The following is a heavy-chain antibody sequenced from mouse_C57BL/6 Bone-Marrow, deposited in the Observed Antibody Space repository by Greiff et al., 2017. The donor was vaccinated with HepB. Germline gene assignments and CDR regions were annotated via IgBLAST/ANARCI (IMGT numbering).Heavy chain of an antibody. V-gene: IGHV1-52*01. Sequence: VQLQQPGAELVRPGSSVKLSCKASGYTFTSYWMHWVKQRPIQGLEWIGNIDPSDSETHYNQKFKDKATLTVDKSSSTAYMQLSSLTSEDSAVYYCAREGFTTVVASPYAMDYWGQGTSVTVSS. CDR3: AREGFTTVVASPYAMDY. J-gene: IGHJ4*01. D-gene: IGHD1-1*01. CDR1: GYTFTSYW. CDR2: IDPSDSET.